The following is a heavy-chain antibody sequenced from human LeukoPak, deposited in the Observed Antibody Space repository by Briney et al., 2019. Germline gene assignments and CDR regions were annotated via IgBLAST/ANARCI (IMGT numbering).Heavy chain of an antibody. CDR3: TRDRGGYDSTDY. CDR2: IRSKAYGGTT. V-gene: IGHV3-49*04. J-gene: IGHJ4*02. D-gene: IGHD5-12*01. CDR1: GFTFGDYA. Sequence: PGGSLRLSCTASGFTFGDYAMSWVRQAPGKGLEWVGFIRSKAYGGTTEYAASVKGRFTISRDDSKSIAYPQMNSLKTEDTAVYYCTRDRGGYDSTDYGGQGTLVTVSS.